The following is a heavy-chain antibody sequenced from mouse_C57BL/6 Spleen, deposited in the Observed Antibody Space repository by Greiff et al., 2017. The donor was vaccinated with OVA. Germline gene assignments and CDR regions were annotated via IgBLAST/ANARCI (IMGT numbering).Heavy chain of an antibody. CDR3: ARRGHYYGSSYEAY. CDR2: IYPGSGST. D-gene: IGHD1-1*01. V-gene: IGHV1-55*01. Sequence: QVQLQQPGAELVKPGASVKMSCKASGYTFTSYWITWVKQRPGQGLEWIGDIYPGSGSTNYNEKFKSKATLTVDTSSSTAYMQLSSLTSDDSAVYYCARRGHYYGSSYEAYWGQGTLVTVSA. J-gene: IGHJ3*01. CDR1: GYTFTSYW.